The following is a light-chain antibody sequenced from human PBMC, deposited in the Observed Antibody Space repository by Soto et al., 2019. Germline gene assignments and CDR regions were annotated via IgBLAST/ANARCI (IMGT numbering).Light chain of an antibody. J-gene: IGLJ3*02. Sequence: QSVLTQPPSVSGAPGQRVTISCTGSSSNIGAGYDVHWYQQLPGTAPKLLIYGNSNRPSGVPDRFSGSKSGTSASLAITGLQAEYEADYSCQSYDSSLSGWVFGGGTKVTVL. CDR2: GNS. V-gene: IGLV1-40*01. CDR1: SSNIGAGYD. CDR3: QSYDSSLSGWV.